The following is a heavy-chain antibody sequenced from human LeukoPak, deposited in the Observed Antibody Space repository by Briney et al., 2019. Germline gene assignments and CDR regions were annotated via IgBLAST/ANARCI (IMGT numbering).Heavy chain of an antibody. CDR2: IWYDGSNK. CDR1: GFTFSSYG. CDR3: ARDAYCSGGSCRYYFDY. D-gene: IGHD2-15*01. J-gene: IGHJ4*02. V-gene: IGHV3-33*01. Sequence: GGSLRLSCAASGFTFSSYGMHWVRQAPGKGLEWVAVIWYDGSNKYYADSVKGRSTISRDNSKNTLYLQMNSLRAEDTAVYYCARDAYCSGGSCRYYFDYWGQGTLVTVSS.